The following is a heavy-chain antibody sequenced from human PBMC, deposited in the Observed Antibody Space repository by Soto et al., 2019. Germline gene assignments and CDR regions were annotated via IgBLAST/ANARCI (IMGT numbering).Heavy chain of an antibody. CDR1: GGTFSSYA. CDR2: INPIFGTA. D-gene: IGHD3-22*01. J-gene: IGHJ4*02. V-gene: IGHV1-69*13. CDR3: ARHSLSGYYDSSGYYHFAY. Sequence: SVKVSCKASGGTFSSYAISWVRQAPGQGLEWMGGINPIFGTANYAQKFQGRVTITADESTSTAYMELSSLKSEDPAVYYCARHSLSGYYDSSGYYHFAYWGQGTLVTVSS.